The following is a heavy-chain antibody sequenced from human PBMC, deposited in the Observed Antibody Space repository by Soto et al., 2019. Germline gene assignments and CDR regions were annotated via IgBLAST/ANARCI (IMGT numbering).Heavy chain of an antibody. CDR3: ARVNDFWRRYSQPFDY. CDR2: IIPIFGTA. CDR1: GGTFSSYA. J-gene: IGHJ4*02. V-gene: IGHV1-69*13. D-gene: IGHD3-3*01. Sequence: AAVKVCCKASGGTFSSYAISWGRQAPGQGLEWMGGIIPIFGTANYAQKFQGRVTITADESTSTAYMELSSLRSEDTAVYYCARVNDFWRRYSQPFDYPGQATLLSVSS.